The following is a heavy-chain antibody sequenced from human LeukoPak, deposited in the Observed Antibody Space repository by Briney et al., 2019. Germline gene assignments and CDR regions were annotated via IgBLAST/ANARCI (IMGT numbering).Heavy chain of an antibody. CDR1: GFTFSSYA. D-gene: IGHD3-3*01. J-gene: IGHJ3*02. V-gene: IGHV3-30*04. Sequence: GGSLRLSCAASGFTFSSYAMHWVRQAPGKGLEWVAVISYDGSNKYYADSVKGRFTISRDNSKNTLYLQMNSLRAEDTAVYYCARGKRIEYYDFWSGYFHAFDIWGQGTMVTVSS. CDR3: ARGKRIEYYDFWSGYFHAFDI. CDR2: ISYDGSNK.